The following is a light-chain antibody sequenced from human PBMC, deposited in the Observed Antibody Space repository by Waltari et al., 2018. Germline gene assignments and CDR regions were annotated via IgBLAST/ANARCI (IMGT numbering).Light chain of an antibody. CDR1: RSDVGNYKR. J-gene: IGLJ2*01. Sequence: QSALTQPASVSGSHGQSIPIPCTGTRSDVGNYKRVSWYQQHPGKAPKLMIYAVSKRPSGVSDRFSGSKSGDMASLTISGLRPEDEAEYFCSSYAGSSKGVFGGGTKVTVL. V-gene: IGLV2-23*02. CDR2: AVS. CDR3: SSYAGSSKGV.